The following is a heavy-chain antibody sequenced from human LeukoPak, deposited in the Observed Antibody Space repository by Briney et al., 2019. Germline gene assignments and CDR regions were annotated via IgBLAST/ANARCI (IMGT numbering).Heavy chain of an antibody. J-gene: IGHJ4*02. CDR1: GYTFTSYY. V-gene: IGHV1-46*01. CDR2: INPSGGST. D-gene: IGHD3-22*01. CDR3: ARDSSGYYYFDY. Sequence: GASLKVSCKASGYTFTSYYMHWVRQAPGQGLEWMGIINPSGGSTSYAQKFQGRVTMTRDTSTSTVYMELSSLRSEDTAVYYCARDSSGYYYFDYWGQGTLVTVSS.